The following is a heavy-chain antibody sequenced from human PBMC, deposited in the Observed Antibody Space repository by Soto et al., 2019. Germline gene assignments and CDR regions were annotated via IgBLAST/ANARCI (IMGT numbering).Heavy chain of an antibody. CDR3: ATFPGIAAGESYYYYGMDV. V-gene: IGHV4-4*02. CDR2: IYHSGST. J-gene: IGHJ6*02. Sequence: QVQLQESGPGLVKPSGTLSLTCAVSGGSISSSNWWRWVRQPPGKGLEWIGEIYHSGSTNYNPSLKSRVTISVDTSKNQFSLKLSSVTAADTAVYYCATFPGIAAGESYYYYGMDVWGQGTTVTVSS. D-gene: IGHD6-13*01. CDR1: GGSISSSNW.